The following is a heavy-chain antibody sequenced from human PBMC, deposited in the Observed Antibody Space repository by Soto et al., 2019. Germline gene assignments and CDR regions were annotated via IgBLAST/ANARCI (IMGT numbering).Heavy chain of an antibody. D-gene: IGHD4-17*01. J-gene: IGHJ4*02. CDR3: ARGARDIYGDSQPLFAY. Sequence: QVQLVQSGAEVKKPGSSVKVSCKASGGTFSSYAISWVRQAPGQGLEWMGGIIPIFGTANYAQKFHGRVTITADESTSTAYMELTSLRSADTAVYYCARGARDIYGDSQPLFAYWCQGTLVTVSS. CDR1: GGTFSSYA. V-gene: IGHV1-69*01. CDR2: IIPIFGTA.